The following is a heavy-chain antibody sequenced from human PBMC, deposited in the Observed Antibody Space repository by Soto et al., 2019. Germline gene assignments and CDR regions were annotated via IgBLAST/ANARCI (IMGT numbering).Heavy chain of an antibody. J-gene: IGHJ4*02. Sequence: EVQLVESGGGSVQPGGSLRLSCVASGITFSGYWMHLVRQVPGKGLVWVARVDSDGSGTSYADSVKGRFTISRDNAKNTLYLHMNSLRVEVTAVYYCATVFEHWGQGIAVTVSS. CDR1: GITFSGYW. CDR3: ATVFEH. V-gene: IGHV3-74*01. CDR2: VDSDGSGT.